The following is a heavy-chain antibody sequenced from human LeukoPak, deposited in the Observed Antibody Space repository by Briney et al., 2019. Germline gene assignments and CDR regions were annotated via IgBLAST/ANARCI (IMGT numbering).Heavy chain of an antibody. CDR1: GFTVSNNY. CDR2: IYGGGST. Sequence: GGSLRLSCAASGFTVSNNYTTWVRQAPGKGLEWVSVIYGGGSTSYADSVKGRFTISRDNSKNTLYLQMNSLRADDTAVYYCARDRSDGNYYMVVWGKGTTVIVSS. CDR3: ARDRSDGNYYMVV. V-gene: IGHV3-53*01. J-gene: IGHJ6*03. D-gene: IGHD5-24*01.